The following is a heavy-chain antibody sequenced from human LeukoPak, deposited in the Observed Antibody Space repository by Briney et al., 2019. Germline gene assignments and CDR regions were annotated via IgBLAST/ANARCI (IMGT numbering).Heavy chain of an antibody. CDR3: ARDGRGVVVPAAMVY. Sequence: PGGSLRLSCAAPGFTFSTYSMNWVRQAPGKGLEWVSSITSRSNIFYADSVRGRFSISRDNAKNSLYLQMNSLRAEDTAVYYCARDGRGVVVPAAMVYWGQGTLVTVSS. D-gene: IGHD2-2*01. CDR2: ITSRSNI. CDR1: GFTFSTYS. J-gene: IGHJ4*02. V-gene: IGHV3-21*01.